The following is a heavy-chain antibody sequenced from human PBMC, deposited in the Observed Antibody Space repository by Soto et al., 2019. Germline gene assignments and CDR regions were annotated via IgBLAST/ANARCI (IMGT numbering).Heavy chain of an antibody. J-gene: IGHJ6*02. Sequence: TLSLTCSVSGYSVSSRDYYWAWIRQPPGKGLAWIGSIFYSGLTYYNPSLKSRVTLSVDTSKNQFSVRPKSVTAADPAVYYRAPLTVSLSDPYGIHVRGQGTTVTVSS. V-gene: IGHV4-39*01. CDR2: IFYSGLT. CDR3: APLTVSLSDPYGIHV. CDR1: GYSVSSRDYY. D-gene: IGHD3-16*01.